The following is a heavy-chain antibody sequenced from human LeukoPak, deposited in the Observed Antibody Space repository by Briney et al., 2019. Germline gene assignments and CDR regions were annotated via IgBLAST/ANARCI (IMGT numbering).Heavy chain of an antibody. V-gene: IGHV4-59*01. Sequence: PSETLSLTCTVSGGSISSYYWSWIRQPPGKGLEWIGYIYYSGSTNYNPSLKSRVTISVDTSKNQFSLKLSSVTAADTAVYYCARGGGSGYDFNALDYYYGMDVWGQGTTVTVSS. J-gene: IGHJ6*02. CDR2: IYYSGST. CDR1: GGSISSYY. CDR3: ARGGGSGYDFNALDYYYGMDV. D-gene: IGHD5-12*01.